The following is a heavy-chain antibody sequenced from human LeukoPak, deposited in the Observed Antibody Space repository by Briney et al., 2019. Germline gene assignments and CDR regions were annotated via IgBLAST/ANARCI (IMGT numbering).Heavy chain of an antibody. CDR3: ARDKESGGSCCYNWFDP. CDR2: IIAILGVA. CDR1: GGTFRNYA. D-gene: IGHD2-15*01. J-gene: IGHJ5*02. Sequence: VASVKVSCKASGGTFRNYAISWVRQAPGQGLEWMGRIIAILGVADYAQKFQGRVTITADESTSTASMEVSSLRSDDTAVYYCARDKESGGSCCYNWFDPWGRGTLVTVS. V-gene: IGHV1-69*04.